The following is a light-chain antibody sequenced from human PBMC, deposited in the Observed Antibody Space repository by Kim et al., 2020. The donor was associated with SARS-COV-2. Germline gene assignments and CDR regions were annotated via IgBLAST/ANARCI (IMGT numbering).Light chain of an antibody. CDR2: DTS. Sequence: ASVGDRVIITCQAGQDITSYLNWCQQKPGKPPNLLIYDTSSLETGVPSRFSGSGSGTNFTFTISSLQPEDIATYYCQQYNSLPLTFGGGTKVDIK. J-gene: IGKJ4*01. CDR1: QDITSY. V-gene: IGKV1-33*01. CDR3: QQYNSLPLT.